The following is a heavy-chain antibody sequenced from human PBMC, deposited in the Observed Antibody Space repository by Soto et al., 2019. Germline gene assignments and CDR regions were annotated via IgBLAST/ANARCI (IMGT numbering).Heavy chain of an antibody. CDR3: ARGHSTDCSNGVCSFFYNHEMDV. Sequence: ASVKVSCKASGYSSTDYHIHWVRQAPGQGLEGLGRINPKSGGTSTAQKFQGWVTMTRDRSISTVYMELTRLRSDDTAVYFCARGHSTDCSNGVCSFFYNHEMDVWGQGTTVTVYS. J-gene: IGHJ6*02. CDR1: GYSSTDYH. V-gene: IGHV1-2*04. CDR2: INPKSGGT. D-gene: IGHD2-8*01.